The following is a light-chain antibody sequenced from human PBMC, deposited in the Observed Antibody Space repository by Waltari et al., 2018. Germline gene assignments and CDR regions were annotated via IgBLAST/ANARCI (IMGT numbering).Light chain of an antibody. Sequence: DIQMTQSPSSLSASVGDRVTITCRASQGISSWLAWYQQKPGKAPNLLISKASNLQSGVPSRFDGSGSGTDFTLTISGLQPEDFAIYYCQQYSSAPPGFGQGTKVEIK. V-gene: IGKV1D-16*01. J-gene: IGKJ2*03. CDR1: QGISSW. CDR2: KAS. CDR3: QQYSSAPPG.